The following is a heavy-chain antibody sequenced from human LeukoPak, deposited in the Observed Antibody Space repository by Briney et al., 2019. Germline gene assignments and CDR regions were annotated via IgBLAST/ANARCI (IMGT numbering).Heavy chain of an antibody. CDR2: IYYSGST. CDR3: ARVPMVRGVRTYYFDY. D-gene: IGHD3-10*01. V-gene: IGHV4-39*07. J-gene: IGHJ4*02. Sequence: SETLSLTCTVSGGSISSSSYYWGWIRQPPGKGLEWIGSIYYSGSTYYNPSLKSRVTISVDTSKNQFSLKLSSVTAADTAVYYCARVPMVRGVRTYYFDYWGQGTLVTVSS. CDR1: GGSISSSSYY.